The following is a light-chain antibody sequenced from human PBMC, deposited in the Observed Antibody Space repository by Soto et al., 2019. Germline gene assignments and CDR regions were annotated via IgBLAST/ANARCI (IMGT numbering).Light chain of an antibody. CDR1: QSASRSY. J-gene: IGKJ1*01. V-gene: IGKV3-20*01. Sequence: EIVLTQSPATLSLLPGERATLSCRARQSASRSYLAWYEQKPGQAPRLLLDAASSSATGIPETFRGSGSGADCTLAIIRLEAGECAVYYCQEYGSSCVWFGKGTKV. CDR3: QEYGSSCVW. CDR2: AAS.